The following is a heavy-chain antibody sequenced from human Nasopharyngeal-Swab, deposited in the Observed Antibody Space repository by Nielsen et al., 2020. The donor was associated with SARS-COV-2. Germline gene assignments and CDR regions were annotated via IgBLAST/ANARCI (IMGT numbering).Heavy chain of an antibody. J-gene: IGHJ4*02. D-gene: IGHD6-13*01. CDR1: GYTFTGYA. CDR3: VEPAAGTYDS. CDR2: INAGNGDI. V-gene: IGHV1-3*01. Sequence: ASVKVSCKASGYTFTGYAMHWVRQAPGQSLEWMGWINAGNGDITYSQKFQGRVTLTRDTYASTAYMELFSLTSEDTAVYYCVEPAAGTYDSWGQGTLVTVSS.